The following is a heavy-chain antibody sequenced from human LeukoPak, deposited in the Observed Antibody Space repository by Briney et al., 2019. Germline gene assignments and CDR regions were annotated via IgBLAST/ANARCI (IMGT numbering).Heavy chain of an antibody. Sequence: PGGSLRLSCAASGFTFSSYWMSWVRQTPGKGLEWVAGIAWDSENIGYADSVKGRFTISRDDAYNSVYLHMNSLRVADTALYFCVKAYSGKYYDCFDYWGQGTLVSVSS. CDR3: VKAYSGKYYDCFDY. J-gene: IGHJ4*02. CDR2: IAWDSENI. D-gene: IGHD1-26*01. V-gene: IGHV3-9*01. CDR1: GFTFSSYW.